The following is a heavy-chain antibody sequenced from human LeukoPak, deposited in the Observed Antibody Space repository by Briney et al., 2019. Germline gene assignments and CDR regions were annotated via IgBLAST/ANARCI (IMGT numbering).Heavy chain of an antibody. CDR1: GFTSKFPFSYYG. J-gene: IGHJ5*02. CDR3: ARDLNGRFDI. V-gene: IGHV3-30*03. Sequence: PGGSLRLSCAASGFTSKFPFSYYGMQWVRQAPGKGLEWVAIIPASGGSIYYADSVEGRFTITRDNSKNTMYLQMNSLRGEDTAVYYCARDLNGRFDIWGQGTLVTVSS. D-gene: IGHD1-1*01. CDR2: IPASGGSI.